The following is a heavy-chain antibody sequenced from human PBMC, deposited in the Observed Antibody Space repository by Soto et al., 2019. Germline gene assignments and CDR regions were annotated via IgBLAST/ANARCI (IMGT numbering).Heavy chain of an antibody. D-gene: IGHD6-13*01. Sequence: QVHLQESGPGLVKPSETLSLTCTVSGGSISSYYWSWIRQPPGKGLEWIGYIYYSESTKYNPSLKSRVTISVDTSKNQFSLKLSSVTAADTAVYYCAGRKAVAGPSADDNWGQGMLVTVSS. CDR3: AGRKAVAGPSADDN. CDR2: IYYSEST. CDR1: GGSISSYY. V-gene: IGHV4-59*01. J-gene: IGHJ4*02.